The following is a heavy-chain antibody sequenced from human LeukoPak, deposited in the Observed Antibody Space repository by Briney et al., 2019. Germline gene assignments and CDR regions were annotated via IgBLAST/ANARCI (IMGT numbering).Heavy chain of an antibody. Sequence: GESLKISCKGSGYSFTSYWIGWVRQMPGKGLEWMGIIYPGGSDTRYSPSFQGQVTSSADKSISTAYLQWSSLKASDAAMYYCAGSRSGSYSNFDYWGQGTLVTVSS. J-gene: IGHJ4*02. CDR1: GYSFTSYW. D-gene: IGHD1-26*01. CDR3: AGSRSGSYSNFDY. V-gene: IGHV5-51*01. CDR2: IYPGGSDT.